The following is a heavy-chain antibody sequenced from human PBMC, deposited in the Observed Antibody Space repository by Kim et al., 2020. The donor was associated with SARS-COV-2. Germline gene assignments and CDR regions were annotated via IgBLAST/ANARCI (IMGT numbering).Heavy chain of an antibody. Sequence: GESLKISCKGSGYSFTSYWIGWVRQMPGKGLEWMGIIYPGDSDTRYSPSFQGQVTISADKSISTAYLQWSSLKASDTAMYYCARRGPRSPYGGNSGYFQHWGQGTLVTVSS. CDR1: GYSFTSYW. J-gene: IGHJ1*01. V-gene: IGHV5-51*01. D-gene: IGHD4-17*01. CDR3: ARRGPRSPYGGNSGYFQH. CDR2: IYPGDSDT.